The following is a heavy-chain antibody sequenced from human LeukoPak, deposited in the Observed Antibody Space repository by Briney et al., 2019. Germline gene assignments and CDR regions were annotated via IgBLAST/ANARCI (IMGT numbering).Heavy chain of an antibody. CDR3: AATPDYFNH. Sequence: QPGRSLRLSCAASGFTFSSYGMHWVRQAPGKGLEWVTVISFDGSNKYYADSVKGRFTISRDNSKNTLYLQMNSLRAEDTAVYYCAATPDYFNHWGQGTLVTVSS. J-gene: IGHJ4*02. CDR1: GFTFSSYG. D-gene: IGHD5-12*01. CDR2: ISFDGSNK. V-gene: IGHV3-30*03.